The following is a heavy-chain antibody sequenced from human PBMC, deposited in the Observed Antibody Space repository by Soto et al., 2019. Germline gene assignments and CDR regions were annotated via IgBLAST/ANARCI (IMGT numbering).Heavy chain of an antibody. CDR2: INAGNGNI. CDR3: AREDSSDGPTLFDY. V-gene: IGHV1-3*01. J-gene: IGHJ4*02. CDR1: GYTFTSYA. Sequence: ASVKVSCKASGYTFTSYAMHWVRQAPGQRLEWMGWINAGNGNIKYSQKFQGRVTITRDTSASTAYMELSSLRSEDTAVYYCAREDSSDGPTLFDYWGQGTQVTAS.